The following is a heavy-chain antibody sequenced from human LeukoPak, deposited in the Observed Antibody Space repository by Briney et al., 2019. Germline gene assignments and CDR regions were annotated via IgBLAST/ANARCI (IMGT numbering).Heavy chain of an antibody. CDR3: ARSGNYRQYSYYIDV. CDR2: IYYSGST. Sequence: SDTLSLTCTVYAGSFNSDAYFWGWIRQTPGEGLEYIGSIYYSGSTNYNPTLQSRVTISLDTSNNQLSLRLHSVTAADTAVYYCARSGNYRQYSYYIDVWGKGATVIVSS. V-gene: IGHV4-39*07. CDR1: AGSFNSDAYF. J-gene: IGHJ6*03. D-gene: IGHD4-11*01.